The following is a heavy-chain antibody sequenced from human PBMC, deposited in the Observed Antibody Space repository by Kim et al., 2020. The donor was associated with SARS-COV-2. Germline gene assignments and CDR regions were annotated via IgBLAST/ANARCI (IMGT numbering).Heavy chain of an antibody. J-gene: IGHJ5*02. CDR1: GFTVSSNY. V-gene: IGHV3-66*01. CDR3: ASAVLTGSISYP. Sequence: GVSLRLSCAASGFTVSSNYMSWVRQAPGKGLEWVSVIYSGGSTYYADSVKGRFTISRDNSKNTLYLQMNSLRAEDTAVYYCASAVLTGSISYPWGQGTLVTVSS. D-gene: IGHD3-9*01. CDR2: IYSGGST.